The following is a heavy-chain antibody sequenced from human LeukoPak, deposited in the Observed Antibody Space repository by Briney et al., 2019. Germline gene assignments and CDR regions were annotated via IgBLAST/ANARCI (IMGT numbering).Heavy chain of an antibody. J-gene: IGHJ4*02. CDR3: ARGRAQYQLLRFDY. D-gene: IGHD2-2*01. Sequence: SVKVSCKASGGTFSSYAISWVRQAPGQGLEWMGGIIPIFGTANYAQKFQGRVTITADESTSTAYMELSSLRSEDPAVYYCARGRAQYQLLRFDYWGQGTLVTVSS. CDR1: GGTFSSYA. V-gene: IGHV1-69*13. CDR2: IIPIFGTA.